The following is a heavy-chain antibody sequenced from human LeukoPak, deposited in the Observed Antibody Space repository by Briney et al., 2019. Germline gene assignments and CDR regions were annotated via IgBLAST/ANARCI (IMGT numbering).Heavy chain of an antibody. CDR3: ARGLIDAPIVSAD. CDR2: IWYDGSNK. CDR1: GFTFSNYG. V-gene: IGHV3-33*01. D-gene: IGHD2/OR15-2a*01. J-gene: IGHJ4*02. Sequence: GGSLRLSCAASGFTFSNYGMLWVRQAPGKGLEWVAVIWYDGSNKYYADSVKGRFPISRDNSKNTLYLQMNSLRAEDTAVYYCARGLIDAPIVSADWGQGTLVTVSS.